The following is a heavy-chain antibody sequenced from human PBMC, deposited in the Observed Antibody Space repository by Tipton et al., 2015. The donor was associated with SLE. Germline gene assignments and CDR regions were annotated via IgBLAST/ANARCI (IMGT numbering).Heavy chain of an antibody. D-gene: IGHD1-26*01. CDR3: ARTPPRTSGTSDY. CDR2: INHSGST. V-gene: IGHV4-34*01. Sequence: TPSLTCAVYGGSFSGYYWSWIRQPPGKGLEWIGEINHSGSTNYNPSLKSRVTISVDRSKNQFSLKLDSVTAADTAVYFCARTPPRTSGTSDYWGQGTLVTVSS. CDR1: GGSFSGYY. J-gene: IGHJ4*02.